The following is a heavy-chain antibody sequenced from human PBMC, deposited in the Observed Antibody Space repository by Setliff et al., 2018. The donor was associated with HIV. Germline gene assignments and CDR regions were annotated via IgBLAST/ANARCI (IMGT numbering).Heavy chain of an antibody. J-gene: IGHJ4*02. CDR1: GYTFTSYA. CDR2: TTPLLGTT. V-gene: IGHV1-8*01. Sequence: AASVKVSCKTSGYTFTSYAINWVRQAPGQGLEWMGGTTPLLGTTNYAQKFQGRVTLTRDTSINTAYMELSSLTSDDTAVYYCARGVGAAGDYWGQGTQVTVSS. CDR3: ARGVGAAGDY. D-gene: IGHD1-26*01.